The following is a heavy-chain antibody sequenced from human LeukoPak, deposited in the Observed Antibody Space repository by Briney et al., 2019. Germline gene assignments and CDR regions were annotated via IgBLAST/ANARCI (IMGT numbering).Heavy chain of an antibody. Sequence: GGSLRLSCAASGFTFTNYGMHWVRQAPGKGLEWVSSISSSSSYIYYADSVKGRFTISRDNAKNSLYLQMNSLRAEDTAVYYCAMVRGVPRIDYWGQGTLVTVSS. CDR2: ISSSSSYI. CDR1: GFTFTNYG. CDR3: AMVRGVPRIDY. D-gene: IGHD3-10*01. J-gene: IGHJ4*02. V-gene: IGHV3-21*04.